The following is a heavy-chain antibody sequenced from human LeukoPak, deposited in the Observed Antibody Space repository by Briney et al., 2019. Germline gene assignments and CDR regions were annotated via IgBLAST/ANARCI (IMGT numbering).Heavy chain of an antibody. CDR1: GGSISSYY. CDR2: IDYSGST. V-gene: IGHV4-59*01. J-gene: IGHJ5*02. D-gene: IGHD3-10*01. Sequence: SETLSLTCTVSGGSISSYYWSWIRQPPGKGLEWIGYIDYSGSTNYNPSLKSRITISVDTSKNQFSLKLSSVTAADTAVYYCARGAITMVRGVIIEGPAYNWFDPWGQGTLVTVSS. CDR3: ARGAITMVRGVIIEGPAYNWFDP.